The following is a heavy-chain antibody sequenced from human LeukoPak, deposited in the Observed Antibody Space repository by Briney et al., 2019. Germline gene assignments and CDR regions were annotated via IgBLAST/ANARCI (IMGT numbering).Heavy chain of an antibody. CDR3: ARDITGGHPSY. D-gene: IGHD3-16*01. V-gene: IGHV3-9*01. CDR1: GFTFDDYT. J-gene: IGHJ4*02. Sequence: PGRSLRLSCAASGFTFDDYTMHWVRQAPGKGLEWVSGISWNSGSIGYADSVKGRFTISRDNAKNSLYLQMNSLRAEDTAVYYCARDITGGHPSYWGQGTLVTVSS. CDR2: ISWNSGSI.